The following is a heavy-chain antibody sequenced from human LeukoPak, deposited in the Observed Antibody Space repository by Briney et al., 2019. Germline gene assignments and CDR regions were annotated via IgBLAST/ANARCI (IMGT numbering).Heavy chain of an antibody. CDR2: IKQDGSEK. CDR3: VGYYYDSSGYYYNFRNY. D-gene: IGHD3-22*01. V-gene: IGHV3-7*01. J-gene: IGHJ4*02. Sequence: GGSLRLSCAASGFTFSSHWMSWVRQAPGKGLEWVASIKQDGSEKYYVDSVKGRFTISRDNAKNSLYLQMNSLRAEDTAVYYCVGYYYDSSGYYYNFRNYWGQGTLVTVSS. CDR1: GFTFSSHW.